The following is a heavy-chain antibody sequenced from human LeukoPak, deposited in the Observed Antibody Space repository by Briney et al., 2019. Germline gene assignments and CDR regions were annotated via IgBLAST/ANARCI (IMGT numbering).Heavy chain of an antibody. Sequence: GGSLRLSCAASGFTYSSYGMHWVRQAPGKELEWVAVISYDGSNKYYADSVKGRFTISRDNAKNSLYLQMNSLRADDTALYYCVKEGAWKQWLPYYFDYWGQGNLVTVPS. V-gene: IGHV3-30*18. CDR3: VKEGAWKQWLPYYFDY. D-gene: IGHD6-19*01. J-gene: IGHJ4*02. CDR1: GFTYSSYG. CDR2: ISYDGSNK.